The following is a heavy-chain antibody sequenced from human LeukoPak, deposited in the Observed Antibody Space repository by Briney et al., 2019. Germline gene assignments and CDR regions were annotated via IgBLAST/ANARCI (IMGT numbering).Heavy chain of an antibody. CDR2: ISSSSSYI. D-gene: IGHD2-21*02. Sequence: GGSLRLSCAASGFTFSGYSMNWVRQAPGKGLEWVSSISSSSSYIYYADSVKGRFTISRDNAKNSLYLQMNSLRAEDTAVYYCARFPGGDGLDYWGQGTLVTVSS. CDR1: GFTFSGYS. J-gene: IGHJ4*02. V-gene: IGHV3-21*01. CDR3: ARFPGGDGLDY.